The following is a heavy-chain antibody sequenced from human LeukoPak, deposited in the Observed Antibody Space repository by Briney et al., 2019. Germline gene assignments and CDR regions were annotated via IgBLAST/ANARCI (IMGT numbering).Heavy chain of an antibody. CDR2: IIPIFGTA. V-gene: IGHV1-69*13. J-gene: IGHJ6*04. CDR1: GGTFSSYA. Sequence: ASVKVSCKASGGTFSSYAISWVRQAPGQGLEWMGGIIPIFGTANYAQKFQGRVTITADESTSTAYMELSSLRSEDTAVYYCARISVGYCSSTSCQVYYGMVVWGKGTPVTVSS. CDR3: ARISVGYCSSTSCQVYYGMVV. D-gene: IGHD2-2*01.